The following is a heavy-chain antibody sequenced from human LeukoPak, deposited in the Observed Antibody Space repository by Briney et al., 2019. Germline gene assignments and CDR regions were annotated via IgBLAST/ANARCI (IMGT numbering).Heavy chain of an antibody. V-gene: IGHV3-23*01. CDR2: ISGSGGST. Sequence: GGSLRLSCAASGFTFSSYAMSWVRQAPGKGLEWVSAISGSGGSTYYADSVKGRFTISRDNSKNTLYLQMNSLRAEDTAVYYCAKDQVATVTSLRGPYGMDVWGQGTTVTVSS. D-gene: IGHD4-17*01. CDR3: AKDQVATVTSLRGPYGMDV. J-gene: IGHJ6*02. CDR1: GFTFSSYA.